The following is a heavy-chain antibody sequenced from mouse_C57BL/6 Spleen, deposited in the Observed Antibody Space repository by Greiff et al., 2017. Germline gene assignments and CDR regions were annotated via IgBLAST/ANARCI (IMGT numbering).Heavy chain of an antibody. V-gene: IGHV1-80*01. CDR2: IYPGDGDT. D-gene: IGHD1-1*01. Sequence: VQLQQSGAELVKPGASVKISCKASGYAFSSYWMTWVKQRPGKGLEWIGQIYPGDGDTNYNGKLKGKATLTADKSSSTAYMQLSSLNSEDSAVYFCARRRENDGSSDFDYWGQGTTLTVSS. CDR1: GYAFSSYW. CDR3: ARRRENDGSSDFDY. J-gene: IGHJ2*01.